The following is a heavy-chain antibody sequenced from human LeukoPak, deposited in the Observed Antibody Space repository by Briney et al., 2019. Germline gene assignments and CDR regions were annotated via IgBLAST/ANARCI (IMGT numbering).Heavy chain of an antibody. J-gene: IGHJ4*02. CDR2: ISSSGGTI. CDR3: AKRAYCGGDCYTPNYYFDY. D-gene: IGHD2-21*02. Sequence: GGSLRLSCAASGFTFTDYYMSWIRQAPGKGLEWISYISSSGGTIYYADSVKGRFTISRDNSKNTLYLQMNSLRAEDTAVYYCAKRAYCGGDCYTPNYYFDYWGQGTLVTVSS. V-gene: IGHV3-11*01. CDR1: GFTFTDYY.